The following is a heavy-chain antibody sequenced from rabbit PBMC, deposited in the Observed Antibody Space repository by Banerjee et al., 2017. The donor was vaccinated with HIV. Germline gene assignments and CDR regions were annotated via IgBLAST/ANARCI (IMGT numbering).Heavy chain of an antibody. J-gene: IGHJ4*01. CDR3: ARTAGKNVDGYFDL. V-gene: IGHV1S45*01. Sequence: QEQLVESGGGLVQPEGSLTLTCTASGFTFSSGYYMCWVRQAPGKGLEWIACIGVGSGNTYYASWAKGRFTISKTSSTTVTLQMTSLTAADTATYFCARTAGKNVDGYFDLWGQGTLVTVS. D-gene: IGHD4-2*01. CDR1: GFTFSSGYY. CDR2: IGVGSGNT.